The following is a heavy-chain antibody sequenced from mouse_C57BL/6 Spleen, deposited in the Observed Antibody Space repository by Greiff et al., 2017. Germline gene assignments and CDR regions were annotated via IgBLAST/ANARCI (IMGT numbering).Heavy chain of an antibody. Sequence: VQLQQSGAELVMPGASVKLSCKASGYTFTSYWMHWVKQRPGQGLEWIGEIDPADSYTNYNQKFKGKSTLTVDKSSSTAYMQLSSLTSEDAAVYYCARRSYSNNDGMDYWGQGTSVTVSS. D-gene: IGHD2-5*01. V-gene: IGHV1-69*01. CDR3: ARRSYSNNDGMDY. J-gene: IGHJ4*01. CDR1: GYTFTSYW. CDR2: IDPADSYT.